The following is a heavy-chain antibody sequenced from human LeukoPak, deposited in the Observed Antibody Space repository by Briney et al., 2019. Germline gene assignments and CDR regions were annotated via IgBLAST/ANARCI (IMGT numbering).Heavy chain of an antibody. J-gene: IGHJ6*03. Sequence: GRSLRLSCAASGFTFDDYAMHWVRQAPGKGLEWVSGISWNSGSIGYADSVKGRFTISRDNAKNSLYLQMNSLRAEDTAVYYCARARYYYYMDVWGKGTTVTVSS. V-gene: IGHV3-9*01. CDR1: GFTFDDYA. CDR3: ARARYYYYMDV. CDR2: ISWNSGSI.